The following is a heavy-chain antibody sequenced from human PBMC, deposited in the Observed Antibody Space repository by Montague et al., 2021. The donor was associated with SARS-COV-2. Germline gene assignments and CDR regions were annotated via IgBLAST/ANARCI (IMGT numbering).Heavy chain of an antibody. V-gene: IGHV4-61*09. D-gene: IGHD6-13*01. CDR1: GASISSASYY. CDR2: IYTSEIA. CDR3: ASAPYSSSWTGFGDYYYLMDV. Sequence: TLSLTCTVSGASISSASYYWRWVRQPAGKALEWIGHIYTSEIANYNPSLKSRVTISIDTSKNQFSLKLNSVTAADTAVYYYASAPYSSSWTGFGDYYYLMDVWGRGTTVTVSS. J-gene: IGHJ6*02.